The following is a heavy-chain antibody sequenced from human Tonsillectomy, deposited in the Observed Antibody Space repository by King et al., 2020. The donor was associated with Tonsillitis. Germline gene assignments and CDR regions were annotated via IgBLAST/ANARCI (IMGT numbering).Heavy chain of an antibody. V-gene: IGHV3-30*18. Sequence: VQLVESGGGVVQPGRSLRLSCAASGFTFSSFGMHWVRQAPGKGLEWVAVISYDGSNKFYADSVKGRFTISRDNSNNTLYLQMNILRAEDTAVYYCAKLGEPYSYYYYMDGGGKGPTVTVSS. D-gene: IGHD1-14*01. CDR1: GFTFSSFG. CDR2: ISYDGSNK. CDR3: AKLGEPYSYYYYMDG. J-gene: IGHJ6*03.